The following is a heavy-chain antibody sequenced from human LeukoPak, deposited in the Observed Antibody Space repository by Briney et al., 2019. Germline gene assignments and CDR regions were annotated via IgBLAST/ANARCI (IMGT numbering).Heavy chain of an antibody. Sequence: SVKVSCKASGGTFSSYAISWVRQAPGQGLEWMGRIIPILGIVNYAQKFQGRVTITADKSTSTAYMELSSLRSEDTAVYYCARGIGAAAGTADYWGQGTLVTVSS. D-gene: IGHD6-13*01. CDR2: IIPILGIV. J-gene: IGHJ4*02. CDR3: ARGIGAAAGTADY. CDR1: GGTFSSYA. V-gene: IGHV1-69*04.